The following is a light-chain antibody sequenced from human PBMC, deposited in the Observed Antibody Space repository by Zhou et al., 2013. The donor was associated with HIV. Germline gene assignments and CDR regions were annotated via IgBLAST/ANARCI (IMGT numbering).Light chain of an antibody. CDR3: QHLGT. CDR2: KAS. J-gene: IGKJ1*01. V-gene: IGKV1-5*03. CDR1: RSIYSY. Sequence: IQMTQSPASLSASVGDRVTISCRASRSIYSYLNWYQQKPGKAPKLLIYKASSLESGVPSRFSGSGSGTEFTLTISSLQPDDFATYYCQHLGTFGQGTKVEIK.